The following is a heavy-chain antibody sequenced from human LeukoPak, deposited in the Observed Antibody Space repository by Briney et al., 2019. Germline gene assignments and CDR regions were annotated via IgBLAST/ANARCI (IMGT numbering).Heavy chain of an antibody. Sequence: ASVKVSCKVSGYTLTELSMHWVRQAPGKGLEWMGGFDPEDGETIYAQKFQGRVTMTADTSTDTAYMELSSLRSEDTAVYYCATEVNFDWFILGYWGQGTLVTVSS. D-gene: IGHD3-9*01. CDR2: FDPEDGET. CDR1: GYTLTELS. J-gene: IGHJ4*02. V-gene: IGHV1-24*01. CDR3: ATEVNFDWFILGY.